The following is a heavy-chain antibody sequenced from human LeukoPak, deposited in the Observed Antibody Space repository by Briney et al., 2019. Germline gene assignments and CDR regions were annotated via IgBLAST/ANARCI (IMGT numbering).Heavy chain of an antibody. J-gene: IGHJ4*02. CDR1: GGSISRSSYY. CDR2: IYYSGST. V-gene: IGHV4-39*07. Sequence: PSETLSLTCTVSGGSISRSSYYWGWIRQPPGKGLGWIGSIYYSGSTYYNPSLKSRVTISVDTSKNQFSLKLSSVTAADTAVYYCARDLSGWYLSGQFDYWGQGTLVTVSS. D-gene: IGHD6-19*01. CDR3: ARDLSGWYLSGQFDY.